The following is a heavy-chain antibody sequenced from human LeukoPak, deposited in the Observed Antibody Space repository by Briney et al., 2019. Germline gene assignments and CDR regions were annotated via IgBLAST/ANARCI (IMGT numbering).Heavy chain of an antibody. J-gene: IGHJ3*02. V-gene: IGHV3-23*01. D-gene: IGHD1-1*01. Sequence: GGSLRLSCAASGFTFSDYYMSWIRQAPGKGLEWVSAISGSGGSTYYADSVKGRFTISRDNSKNTLYLQMNSLRAEDTAVYYCAKGTGTDDAFDIWGQGTMVTVSS. CDR1: GFTFSDYY. CDR2: ISGSGGST. CDR3: AKGTGTDDAFDI.